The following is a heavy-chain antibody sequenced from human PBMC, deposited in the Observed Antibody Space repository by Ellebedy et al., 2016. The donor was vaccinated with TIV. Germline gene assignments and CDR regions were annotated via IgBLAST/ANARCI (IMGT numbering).Heavy chain of an antibody. CDR1: GGSFSDYY. J-gene: IGHJ6*02. Sequence: MPSETLSLTCAVYGGSFSDYYWSWIRQPPGKGLEWIGYIYYSGSTYYNPSLKSRVTISVDTSKNQFSLKLSSVTAADTAVFYCAREISYYYGMDVWGQGTTVTVSS. V-gene: IGHV4-30-4*01. D-gene: IGHD3-3*01. CDR3: AREISYYYGMDV. CDR2: IYYSGST.